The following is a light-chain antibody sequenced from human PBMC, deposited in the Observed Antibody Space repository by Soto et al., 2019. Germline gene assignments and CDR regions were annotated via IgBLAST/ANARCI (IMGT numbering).Light chain of an antibody. CDR2: AAS. V-gene: IGKV1-8*01. CDR1: QGISSY. J-gene: IGKJ1*01. CDR3: QQYYSYPLT. Sequence: AIRMTQSPSSFSASTGDRVTITCRASQGISSYLAWYQQKPGKAPKLLIYAASTLHSGVPARFSGSGSGTEFTLTISSLQSEDFATYYCQQYYSYPLTFGQGTKVEIK.